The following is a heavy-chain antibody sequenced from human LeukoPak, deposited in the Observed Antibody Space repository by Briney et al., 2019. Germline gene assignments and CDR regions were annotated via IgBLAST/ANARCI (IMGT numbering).Heavy chain of an antibody. V-gene: IGHV4-34*01. Sequence: SETLSLTCAVYGGSLSGYYWSWIRQPPGKGLEWIGEINHSGSTNHNASLKSRVTISVDTSKNQFSLRLSSVTAADTAVYYCAPRGDIEHSYGYGKWFDPWGQGTRATVSS. CDR2: INHSGST. J-gene: IGHJ5*02. CDR1: GGSLSGYY. CDR3: APRGDIEHSYGYGKWFDP. D-gene: IGHD5-18*01.